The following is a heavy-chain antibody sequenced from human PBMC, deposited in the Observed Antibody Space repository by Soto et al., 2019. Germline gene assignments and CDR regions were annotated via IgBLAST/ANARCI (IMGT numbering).Heavy chain of an antibody. J-gene: IGHJ4*02. CDR2: MSYDGRKE. CDR1: GFTFNTYG. Sequence: QVQLVESGGGVVQPGRSLRLSCPGSGFTFNTYGMHWVRQAPGKGLEWVAVMSYDGRKEYYVDSVKGRFTISRENSKNKLYLQMNSLREEDTAVYYCVKDPTAGGTGTYYSYWGQGTLVTVSS. V-gene: IGHV3-30*18. D-gene: IGHD3-10*01. CDR3: VKDPTAGGTGTYYSY.